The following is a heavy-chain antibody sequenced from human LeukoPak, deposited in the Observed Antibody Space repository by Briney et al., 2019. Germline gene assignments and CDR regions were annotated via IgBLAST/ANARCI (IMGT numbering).Heavy chain of an antibody. J-gene: IGHJ4*02. CDR3: ARDGARGGYFDY. CDR2: ISSSSSYI. V-gene: IGHV3-21*01. CDR1: GFTFSSYG. Sequence: GGSLRLSCVASGFTFSSYGMNWVRQAPGKGLEWVSSISSSSSYIYYADSVKGRFTISRDNAKNSLYLQMNSLRAEDTAVYYCARDGARGGYFDYWGQGTLVTVSS. D-gene: IGHD3-16*01.